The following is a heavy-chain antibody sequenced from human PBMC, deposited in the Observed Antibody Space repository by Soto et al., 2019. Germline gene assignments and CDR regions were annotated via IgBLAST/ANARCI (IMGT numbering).Heavy chain of an antibody. J-gene: IGHJ4*02. V-gene: IGHV4-59*08. D-gene: IGHD2-21*02. Sequence: QVQLQESGPGLVKPSETLSLTCTVSGGSISSYYWSWIRQPPGKGLEWIGYIYYSGSTNYNPSLKSRVTISVDTSKNQCSLKLSSVTAADTAVYYCARPALYCGGDCYEDYWGQGTLVTVSS. CDR2: IYYSGST. CDR3: ARPALYCGGDCYEDY. CDR1: GGSISSYY.